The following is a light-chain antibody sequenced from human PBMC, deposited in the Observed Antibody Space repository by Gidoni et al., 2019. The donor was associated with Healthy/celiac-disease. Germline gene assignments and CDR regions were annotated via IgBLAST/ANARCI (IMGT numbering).Light chain of an antibody. CDR2: AAS. Sequence: ISSWLAWYQQKPGKAPKLLLYAASSLQSGVPSRFSGSGAGTDFTLTISSLQPEDFATYYCQQANRFPLTFGGGTKVEIK. V-gene: IGKV1-12*01. CDR3: QQANRFPLT. CDR1: ISSW. J-gene: IGKJ4*01.